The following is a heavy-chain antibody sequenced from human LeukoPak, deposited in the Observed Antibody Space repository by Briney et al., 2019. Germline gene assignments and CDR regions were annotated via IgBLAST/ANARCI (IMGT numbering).Heavy chain of an antibody. J-gene: IGHJ6*02. D-gene: IGHD4-17*01. Sequence: GRSLRLSCAASGFTFSSYGMHRVRQAPGKGLEWVAVISYDGSNKYYADSVKGRFTISRDNSKNTLYLQMNSLRAEDTAVYYCAKEDYGDYVGEHYYGMDVWGQGTTVTVSS. CDR3: AKEDYGDYVGEHYYGMDV. CDR1: GFTFSSYG. CDR2: ISYDGSNK. V-gene: IGHV3-30*18.